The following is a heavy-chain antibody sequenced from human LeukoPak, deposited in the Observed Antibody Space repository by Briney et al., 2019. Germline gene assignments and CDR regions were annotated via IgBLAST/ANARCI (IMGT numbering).Heavy chain of an antibody. CDR1: GYSINSGYY. CDR2: IYHSGNT. Sequence: AETLSLTCTVSGYSINSGYYWGWIRQPPGKGLEWIGSIYHSGNTYYNPSLKNRVTISLDTSKNQFSLKLSSVTAADTAVYYCARAARGSRWLVHDYWGQGTLVTVSS. CDR3: ARAARGSRWLVHDY. J-gene: IGHJ4*02. V-gene: IGHV4-38-2*02. D-gene: IGHD6-19*01.